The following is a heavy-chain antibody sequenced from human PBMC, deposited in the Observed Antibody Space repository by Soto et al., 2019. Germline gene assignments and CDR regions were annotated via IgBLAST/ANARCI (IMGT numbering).Heavy chain of an antibody. J-gene: IGHJ6*02. CDR1: GFTFSDYY. V-gene: IGHV3-11*06. D-gene: IGHD3-10*02. Sequence: GGSLRLSCAASGFTFSDYYMSWIRQAPGKGLEWVSYISSSSYTNYADSVKGRFTISRDNAKNSLYLQMNSLRAEDTAVYYCARYPPVRGYYYYYYGMDVWGQGTTVTVSS. CDR2: ISSSSYT. CDR3: ARYPPVRGYYYYYYGMDV.